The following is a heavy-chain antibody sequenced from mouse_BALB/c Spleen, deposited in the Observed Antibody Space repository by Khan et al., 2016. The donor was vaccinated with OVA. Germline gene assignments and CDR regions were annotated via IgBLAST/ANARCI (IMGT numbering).Heavy chain of an antibody. V-gene: IGHV1-4*01. CDR2: INPSNNYT. Sequence: QVQLKQSGAELARPGASVKMSCKASGYTFTSYTIHWVRQRPGQALEWIGHINPSNNYTNYNQKFKDKAALIVDKSSNTAYMQLSSLTSEDSAVYYCIREGAYYRSDGWFAYWGQGTLVTVSA. D-gene: IGHD2-14*01. J-gene: IGHJ3*01. CDR1: GYTFTSYT. CDR3: IREGAYYRSDGWFAY.